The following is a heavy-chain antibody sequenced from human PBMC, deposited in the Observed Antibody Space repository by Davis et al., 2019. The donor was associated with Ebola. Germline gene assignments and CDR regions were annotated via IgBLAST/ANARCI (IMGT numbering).Heavy chain of an antibody. J-gene: IGHJ5*02. CDR2: INPSGIT. CDR1: GGSISSSNW. CDR3: ARGHGAGFVA. Sequence: MPSETLSLTCAVSGGSISSSNWWSWVRQPPGKGPEWIGEINPSGITNYNSSLKSRVTISGDTSKKQFSLKLTSVTAADTAVYYCARGHGAGFVAWGQGTLVTVSS. V-gene: IGHV4-4*02. D-gene: IGHD4-17*01.